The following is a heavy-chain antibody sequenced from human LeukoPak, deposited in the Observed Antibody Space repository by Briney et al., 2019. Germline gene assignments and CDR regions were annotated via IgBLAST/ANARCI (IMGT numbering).Heavy chain of an antibody. CDR3: ALRGTQEYFVH. Sequence: GESLKISCTGSGYSFTSYWIGWVRQMPGKGLEGMGIIYPGESDTRYSTSFQGQFPISDDKSISTAYLQWTSLKASDTVMYYCALRGTQEYFVHWGQGTLVTVSS. CDR1: GYSFTSYW. V-gene: IGHV5-51*01. J-gene: IGHJ1*01. CDR2: IYPGESDT.